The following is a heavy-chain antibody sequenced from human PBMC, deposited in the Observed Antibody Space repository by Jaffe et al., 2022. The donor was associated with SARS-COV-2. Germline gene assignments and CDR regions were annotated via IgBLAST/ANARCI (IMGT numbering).Heavy chain of an antibody. V-gene: IGHV6-1*01. D-gene: IGHD7-27*01. J-gene: IGHJ4*02. CDR2: TYYRSKWYN. Sequence: QIQLQQSGPGLVKPSQTLSLTCAISGDTVSSISAAWTWIRQSPSRGLEWLGRTYYRSKWYNDYGVSVKSRITINPDASKNQFSLQLNSVSPDDTAVYYCARTLGPGFDYWGRGTLVTVSS. CDR3: ARTLGPGFDY. CDR1: GDTVSSISAA.